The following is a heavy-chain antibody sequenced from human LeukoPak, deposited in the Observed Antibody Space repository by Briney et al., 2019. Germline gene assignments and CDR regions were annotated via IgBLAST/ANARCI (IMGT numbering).Heavy chain of an antibody. J-gene: IGHJ4*02. D-gene: IGHD6-19*01. Sequence: GGSLRLSCAASGFTFSTYWMHWVRQAPGKGLVWVSLINSGGDDTRYADSVKGRFTISRDNAKNTLYLQVNSPRAEDTAVYYCVRRIGYSSGHSAVYYFDYWGQGTLVTVSS. V-gene: IGHV3-74*01. CDR2: INSGGDDT. CDR1: GFTFSTYW. CDR3: VRRIGYSSGHSAVYYFDY.